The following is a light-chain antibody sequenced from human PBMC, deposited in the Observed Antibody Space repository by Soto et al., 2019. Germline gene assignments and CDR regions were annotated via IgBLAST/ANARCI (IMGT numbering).Light chain of an antibody. V-gene: IGLV2-14*01. CDR2: EVD. CDR1: SGDIGAFNY. CDR3: SSYTGGSTYWV. J-gene: IGLJ3*02. Sequence: QSALTQPASVSGSLGQSITISCTGTSGDIGAFNYVSWYQQHPGKAPKLIIYEVDNRPSGVSNRFSGSKSGNTASLPISALQAEDEADYHCSSYTGGSTYWVFGGGTKLTVL.